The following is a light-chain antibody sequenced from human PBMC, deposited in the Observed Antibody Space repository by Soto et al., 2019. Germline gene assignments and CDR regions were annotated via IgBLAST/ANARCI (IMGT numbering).Light chain of an antibody. J-gene: IGLJ1*01. Sequence: QSVLTQPASVSGSPGQSITISCTGTSSDVGSYNYVSWYQQHPGKAPKLMIYDVSNRPSGVSNRFSGSKSGNTASLTISGLQAEDEADYYCSSYTSSSTLASYVFVTGTKVTVL. CDR2: DVS. V-gene: IGLV2-14*01. CDR1: SSDVGSYNY. CDR3: SSYTSSSTLASYV.